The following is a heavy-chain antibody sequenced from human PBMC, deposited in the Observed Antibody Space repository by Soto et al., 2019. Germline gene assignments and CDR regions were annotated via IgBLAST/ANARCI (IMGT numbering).Heavy chain of an antibody. V-gene: IGHV1-69*13. D-gene: IGHD6-19*01. CDR1: GGTFSSYA. J-gene: IGHJ4*02. CDR2: IIPIFGTA. CDR3: ASSSMVLAVAGTFYFDD. Sequence: GASVKVSCKASGGTFSSYAISWVRQAPGQGLEWMGGIIPIFGTANYAQKFQGRVTITADESTSTAYMELSSLRSEDTAVYYCASSSMVLAVAGTFYFDDRGQGTLVTVSS.